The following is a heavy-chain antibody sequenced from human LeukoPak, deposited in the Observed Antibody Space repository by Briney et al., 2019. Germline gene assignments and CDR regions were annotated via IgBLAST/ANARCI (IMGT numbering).Heavy chain of an antibody. Sequence: SETLSLTCPVSDYSINTNSYWAWIRQSPGKGLEWIGSSHHGGNTYYHPSLKSRVTILIDTSKNQFSLELYSVTAADTAVYYCARWLGKGFDMWGQGTVVTVSS. CDR1: DYSINTNSY. V-gene: IGHV4-38-2*01. D-gene: IGHD3-22*01. J-gene: IGHJ3*02. CDR2: SHHGGNT. CDR3: ARWLGKGFDM.